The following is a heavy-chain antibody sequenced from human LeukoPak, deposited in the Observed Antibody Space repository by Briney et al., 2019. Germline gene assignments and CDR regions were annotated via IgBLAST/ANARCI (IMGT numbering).Heavy chain of an antibody. V-gene: IGHV4-34*01. CDR2: INHSGST. CDR3: ARCRSGGYSSSWYPYYYYGMDV. J-gene: IGHJ6*02. Sequence: SETLSLTCAVYGGSFSGYYWSWIRQPPGKGLEWIGEINHSGSTNYNPSPKSRVTISVDTSKNQFSLKLSSVTAADAAVYYCARCRSGGYSSSWYPYYYYGMDVWGQGTTVTVSS. CDR1: GGSFSGYY. D-gene: IGHD6-13*01.